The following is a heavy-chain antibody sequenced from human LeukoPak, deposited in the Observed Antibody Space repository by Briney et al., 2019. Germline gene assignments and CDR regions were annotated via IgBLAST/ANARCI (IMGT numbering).Heavy chain of an antibody. CDR3: ARDSLLPLWNQYYFDY. CDR2: ITSSSTSM. CDR1: GFTFSDYY. V-gene: IGHV3-21*01. Sequence: GGSLRLSCAASGFTFSDYYMNWVRQAPGKGLEWVSSITSSSTSMYYADSVKGRFTISRDNAKNSLYLQMISLRAEDTAVYYCARDSLLPLWNQYYFDYWGQGTLVTVSS. J-gene: IGHJ4*02. D-gene: IGHD5-18*01.